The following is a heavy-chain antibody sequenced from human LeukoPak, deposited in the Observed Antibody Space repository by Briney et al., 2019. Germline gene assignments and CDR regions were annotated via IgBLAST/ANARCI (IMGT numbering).Heavy chain of an antibody. D-gene: IGHD3-10*01. Sequence: AASVKVSCKASGYTCTGYYMHWVRQAPGQGLEWMGRINPNSGGTNYAQKFQGRVTMTRDTSISTAYMELSRLRSDDTAVYYCARDYYGSGSYLYWGQETLVTVSS. J-gene: IGHJ4*02. CDR3: ARDYYGSGSYLY. V-gene: IGHV1-2*06. CDR2: INPNSGGT. CDR1: GYTCTGYY.